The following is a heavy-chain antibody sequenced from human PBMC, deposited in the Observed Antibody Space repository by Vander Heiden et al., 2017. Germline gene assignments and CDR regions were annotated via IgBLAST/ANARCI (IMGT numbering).Heavy chain of an antibody. D-gene: IGHD3-9*01. Sequence: EVQLLESGGGLVQPGGSMRLSCAASGFTFSSYAMSWVRQAPGKGLEWVSAISGSGGSTYYADSVKGRFTISRDNSKNTLYLQMNSLRAEDTAVYYCAKGYFDWLLLDYWGQGTLVTVSS. J-gene: IGHJ4*02. CDR3: AKGYFDWLLLDY. CDR2: ISGSGGST. CDR1: GFTFSSYA. V-gene: IGHV3-23*01.